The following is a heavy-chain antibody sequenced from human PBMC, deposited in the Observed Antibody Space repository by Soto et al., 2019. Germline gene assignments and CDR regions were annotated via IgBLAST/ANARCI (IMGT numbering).Heavy chain of an antibody. CDR2: INPNGGIT. Sequence: ASVKVSCKASGYTFTHYYIHWVRQAPGQGLEWMGIINPNGGITTYAQKFRAGFSMTRDTSTSTVYLELSSLRSEDSAVYYCATSVNSAMAFDYWGQGILVTVS. V-gene: IGHV1-46*01. J-gene: IGHJ4*02. D-gene: IGHD5-18*01. CDR3: ATSVNSAMAFDY. CDR1: GYTFTHYY.